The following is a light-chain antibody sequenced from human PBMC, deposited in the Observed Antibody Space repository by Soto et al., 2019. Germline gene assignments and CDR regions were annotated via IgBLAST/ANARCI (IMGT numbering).Light chain of an antibody. CDR1: QSISSW. CDR2: DVS. J-gene: IGKJ4*01. V-gene: IGKV1-5*01. Sequence: DIQMTQSPSTLSASVVDRGTITCRASQSISSWLAWYQQKPGKAPNLLIYDVSSLESGVSSRFSGSGSGTEFTLTISSLQPDDFATYYCQQYNSYSLFGGGTKVDIK. CDR3: QQYNSYSL.